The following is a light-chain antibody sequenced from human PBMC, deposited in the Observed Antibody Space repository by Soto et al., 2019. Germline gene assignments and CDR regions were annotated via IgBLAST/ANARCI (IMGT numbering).Light chain of an antibody. CDR2: AAS. CDR1: QSISIY. V-gene: IGKV1-39*01. CDR3: QQSSSTPPFT. J-gene: IGKJ3*01. Sequence: DIQMTQSPSSLSASVGDRVTITCRASQSISIYLNWYQQKPGKAPKLLIYAASSLQSGVPSRFIADGSGTDFTLTISSLQPEDFATYYCQQSSSTPPFTFGPGTKVDIK.